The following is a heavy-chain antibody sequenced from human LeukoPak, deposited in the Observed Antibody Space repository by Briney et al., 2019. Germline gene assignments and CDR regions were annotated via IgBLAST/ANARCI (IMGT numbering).Heavy chain of an antibody. CDR1: GGTFSSYA. J-gene: IGHJ4*02. CDR3: ARDSGSYFTAFDY. CDR2: IIPIFGTA. V-gene: IGHV1-69*13. D-gene: IGHD1-26*01. Sequence: EASVKVSCKASGGTFSSYAISWVRQAPGQGLEWMGGIIPIFGTANYAQKFLGRVTITADESTSTAYMELSSLRSEDTAVYYCARDSGSYFTAFDYWGQGTLVTVSS.